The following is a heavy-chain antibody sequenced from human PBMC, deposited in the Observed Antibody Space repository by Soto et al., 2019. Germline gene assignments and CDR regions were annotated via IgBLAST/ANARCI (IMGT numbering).Heavy chain of an antibody. CDR1: GYTFTGYY. CDR3: ARDLRDGYNYPHFDY. CDR2: INPNSGGT. J-gene: IGHJ4*02. Sequence: SVKVSCKASGYTFTGYYLHWVRQAPGQGLEWMGWINPNSGGTNYAQKFQGRVTMTRDTSISTAYMELSRLRSDDTAVYYCARDLRDGYNYPHFDYWGQGTLVTVS. D-gene: IGHD5-12*01. V-gene: IGHV1-2*02.